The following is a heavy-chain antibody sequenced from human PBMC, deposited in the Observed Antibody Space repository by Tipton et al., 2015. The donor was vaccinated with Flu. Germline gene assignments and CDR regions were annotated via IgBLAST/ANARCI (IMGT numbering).Heavy chain of an antibody. CDR2: IWYDGSNK. J-gene: IGHJ4*02. CDR3: AGGYDILTDGGGYFDY. Sequence: SGFTFSSYAMHWVRQTPGKGLEWVAGIWYDGSNKYYADSVKGRFTISRDNSKNTLYLQMNSLRAEDTAVYYCAGGYDILTDGGGYFDYWGQGVLVIVSS. D-gene: IGHD3-9*01. CDR1: GFTFSSYA. V-gene: IGHV3-33*01.